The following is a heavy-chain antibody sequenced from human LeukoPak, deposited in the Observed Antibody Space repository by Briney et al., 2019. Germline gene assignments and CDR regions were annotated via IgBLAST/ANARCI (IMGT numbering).Heavy chain of an antibody. CDR3: ARIAAAENYFDY. J-gene: IGHJ4*02. CDR2: IIPIFGTA. V-gene: IGHV1-69*13. D-gene: IGHD6-13*01. CDR1: GGTFSSYA. Sequence: SVKVSCKASGGTFSSYAISWVRQAPGQGLEWMGGIIPIFGTANYAQKFQGRVTVTSDESTSTAYMELSSLRSEDTAVYYCARIAAAENYFDYWGQGTLVTVSS.